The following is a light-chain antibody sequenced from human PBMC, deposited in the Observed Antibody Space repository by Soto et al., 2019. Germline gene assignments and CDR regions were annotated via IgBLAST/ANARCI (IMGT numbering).Light chain of an antibody. V-gene: IGKV1-27*01. Sequence: DIPMTQSPSSLSASVGDRVTITCRASQGISNYLAWYQQKPGKVPKLLIYAASTLQSGVPSRFSGSGSGTDFTLTISSLQPEDVATYYCRKYNSALWTFGQGTKVEIK. CDR2: AAS. CDR3: RKYNSALWT. J-gene: IGKJ1*01. CDR1: QGISNY.